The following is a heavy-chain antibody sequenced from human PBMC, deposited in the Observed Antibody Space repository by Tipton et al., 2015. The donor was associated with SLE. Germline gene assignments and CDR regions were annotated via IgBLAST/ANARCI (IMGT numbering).Heavy chain of an antibody. D-gene: IGHD3-10*01. Sequence: TLSLTCAVYGGSFSGYYWSWIRQPPGKGLEWIGEINHSGSTNYNPSLKSRVTISVDTSKNQFSLKLSSVTAADTAVYYCARRGSGSYDIWGQGTMVTVPS. J-gene: IGHJ3*02. CDR3: ARRGSGSYDI. CDR1: GGSFSGYY. V-gene: IGHV4-34*01. CDR2: INHSGST.